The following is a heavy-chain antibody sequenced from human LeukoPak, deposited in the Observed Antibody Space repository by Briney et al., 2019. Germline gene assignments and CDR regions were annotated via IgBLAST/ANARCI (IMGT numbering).Heavy chain of an antibody. CDR3: AGSYSRLANYYYGMDV. D-gene: IGHD6-13*01. V-gene: IGHV3-66*01. Sequence: PGGSLRLSCAASGFTVSSNYMSWVRQAPGKGLEWVSVIYSGGSTYYADSVKGRFTISRDNSKNTLYLQMNSLRAEDTAVYYCAGSYSRLANYYYGMDVWGQGTTVTVSS. CDR1: GFTVSSNY. J-gene: IGHJ6*02. CDR2: IYSGGST.